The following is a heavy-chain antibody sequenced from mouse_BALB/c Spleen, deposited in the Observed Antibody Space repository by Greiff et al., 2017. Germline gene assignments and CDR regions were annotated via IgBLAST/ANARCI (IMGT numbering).Heavy chain of an antibody. V-gene: IGHV5-6*03. D-gene: IGHD1-1*01. J-gene: IGHJ2*01. Sequence: EVMLVESGGGLVKPGGSLKLSCAASGFTFSSYAMSWVRQSPEKRLEWVAEISSGGSYTYYPDSVKGRFTISRDNAKNTLYLQMSSLKSEDTAMYYCARRPHYYGSSYHFDYWGQGTTGTVSS. CDR1: GFTFSSYA. CDR3: ARRPHYYGSSYHFDY. CDR2: ISSGGSYT.